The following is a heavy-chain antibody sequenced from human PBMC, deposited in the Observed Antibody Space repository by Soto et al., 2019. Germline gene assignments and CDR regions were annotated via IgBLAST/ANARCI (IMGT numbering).Heavy chain of an antibody. V-gene: IGHV3-72*01. CDR1: GFTFSDHY. CDR2: SRNKANSYTT. Sequence: PGGSLRLSCAASGFTFSDHYMDWVRQAPGMGLEWVGRSRNKANSYTTEYAASVKGRFTISRDNSKSSLYLQMNRLKAEDTAVYYCARLPTQRPNYYGMDVWGQGTTVTVSS. CDR3: ARLPTQRPNYYGMDV. J-gene: IGHJ6*02. D-gene: IGHD2-15*01.